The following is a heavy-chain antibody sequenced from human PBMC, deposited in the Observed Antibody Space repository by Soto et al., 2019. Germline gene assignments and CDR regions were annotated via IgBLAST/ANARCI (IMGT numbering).Heavy chain of an antibody. Sequence: QVQLQESGPRLVKPSGTLSITCAVSGASISSTNWWTWVLQPRGKGLEWIGEIYHTGSTKYNPSLNSRVNISLYKSNNQFSLNLSSVTAADTAVYYCATLPPRIVVVVLPIPTWGQGTLVTVSS. V-gene: IGHV4-4*02. CDR1: GASISSTNW. D-gene: IGHD2-15*01. CDR3: ATLPPRIVVVVLPIPT. CDR2: IYHTGST. J-gene: IGHJ4*02.